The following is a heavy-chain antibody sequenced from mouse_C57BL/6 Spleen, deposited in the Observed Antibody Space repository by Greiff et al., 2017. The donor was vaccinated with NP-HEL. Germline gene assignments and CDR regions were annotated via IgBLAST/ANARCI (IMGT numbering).Heavy chain of an antibody. D-gene: IGHD1-1*01. V-gene: IGHV1-5*01. Sequence: VQLQQSGTVLARPGASVKMSCKTSGYTFTSYWMHWVKQRPGQGLEWIGAIYPGNSDTSYNQKFKGKAKLTAVTSASTAYMELSSLTNEDSAVYYCTSYYGSYWYFDVWGTGTTVTVSS. CDR2: IYPGNSDT. CDR1: GYTFTSYW. J-gene: IGHJ1*03. CDR3: TSYYGSYWYFDV.